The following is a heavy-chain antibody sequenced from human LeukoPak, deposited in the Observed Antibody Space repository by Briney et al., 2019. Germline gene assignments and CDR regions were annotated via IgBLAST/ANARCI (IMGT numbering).Heavy chain of an antibody. CDR2: VYPGDSDV. CDR3: ARRGVTSSPLGY. V-gene: IGHV5-51*01. CDR1: GYSLTRYW. Sequence: PGESLKISCRGSGYSLTRYWIGWVRQMPGQGLEWMGAVYPGDSDVRYGPSFQGQVTISVDTSINTAYLQWSSLKASDTAIYYCARRGVTSSPLGYWGEGTLVTVSS. D-gene: IGHD3-10*01. J-gene: IGHJ4*02.